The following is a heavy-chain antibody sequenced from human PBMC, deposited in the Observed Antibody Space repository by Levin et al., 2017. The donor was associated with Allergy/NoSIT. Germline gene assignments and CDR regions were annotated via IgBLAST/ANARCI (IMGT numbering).Heavy chain of an antibody. CDR2: ISSSGSTI. D-gene: IGHD3-22*01. CDR1: GFTFSDYY. CDR3: ARDPNGYYYDSSVLYGMDV. J-gene: IGHJ6*02. V-gene: IGHV3-11*01. Sequence: RGESLKISCAASGFTFSDYYMSWIRQAPGKGLEWVSYISSSGSTIYYADSVKGRFTISRDNAKNSLYLQMNSLRAEDTAVYYCARDPNGYYYDSSVLYGMDVWGQGTTVTVSS.